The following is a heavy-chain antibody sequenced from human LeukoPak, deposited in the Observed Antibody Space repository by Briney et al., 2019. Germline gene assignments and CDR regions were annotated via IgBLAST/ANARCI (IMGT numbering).Heavy chain of an antibody. V-gene: IGHV1-69*02. J-gene: IGHJ2*01. D-gene: IGHD2-15*01. CDR2: IIPILGIA. CDR1: GGTFSSYT. Sequence: GASVKVSCKASGGTFSSYTISWVRQAPGQGLEWMGRIIPILGIANYAQKFQERVTITRDMSTSTAYMELSSLRSEDTAVYYCAAGINCSGGSCYVRWYFDLWGRGTLVTVSS. CDR3: AAGINCSGGSCYVRWYFDL.